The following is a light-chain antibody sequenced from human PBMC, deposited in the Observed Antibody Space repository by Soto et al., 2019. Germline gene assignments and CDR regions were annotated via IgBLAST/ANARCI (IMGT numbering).Light chain of an antibody. CDR1: RGIASS. CDR2: AAS. Sequence: IQLTQSPSSLAASVGDRVTITCRASRGIASSLAWYQQKPVKAPKLLIYAASTLQSGVPSRLSGRGSGTDFTLTITSLQPEDFATYYCQHLHTYPYTFGQGTKLDIK. V-gene: IGKV1-9*01. CDR3: QHLHTYPYT. J-gene: IGKJ2*01.